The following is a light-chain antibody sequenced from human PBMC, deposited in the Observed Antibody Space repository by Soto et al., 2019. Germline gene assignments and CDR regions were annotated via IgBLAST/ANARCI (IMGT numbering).Light chain of an antibody. V-gene: IGKV3-20*01. J-gene: IGKJ1*01. CDR2: GAS. CDR1: QSISGSY. Sequence: EIVLTQSPGTLSLSPGERATLSCRASQSISGSYLAWYQQKPGQAPRLLIYGASIRATGIPDRFSGSGSGTDFTLTITRLEPEDFAVYYCQQYGSSPRTFGQGTKVDIK. CDR3: QQYGSSPRT.